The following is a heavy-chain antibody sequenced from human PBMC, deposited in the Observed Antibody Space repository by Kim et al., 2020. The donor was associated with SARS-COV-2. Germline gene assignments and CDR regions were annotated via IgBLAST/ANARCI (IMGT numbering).Heavy chain of an antibody. V-gene: IGHV4-31*03. CDR3: ASAYYYDSSGYYRGYGAFDI. CDR2: IYYSGST. D-gene: IGHD3-22*01. Sequence: SETLSLTCTVSGGSISSGGYYWSWIRQHPGKGLEWIGYIYYSGSTYYNPSLKSRVTISVDTYKNQFSLKLSSVTAADTAVYYCASAYYYDSSGYYRGYGAFDIWGQGTMVTVSS. J-gene: IGHJ3*02. CDR1: GGSISSGGYY.